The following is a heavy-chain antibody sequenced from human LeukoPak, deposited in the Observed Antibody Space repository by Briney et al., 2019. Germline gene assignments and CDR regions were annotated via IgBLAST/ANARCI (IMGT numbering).Heavy chain of an antibody. V-gene: IGHV4-31*03. Sequence: SQTLSLTCTVSGGSISSGASDWGWIRQHPKRGLEWVGYINHSGSTYYNPSLKSRVTMSVDTSKNQFSLKLSSVTAADTAVYYCARGPRYFDWLSPLGFDYWGQGALVTVSS. CDR2: INHSGST. CDR1: GGSISSGASD. J-gene: IGHJ4*02. D-gene: IGHD3-9*01. CDR3: ARGPRYFDWLSPLGFDY.